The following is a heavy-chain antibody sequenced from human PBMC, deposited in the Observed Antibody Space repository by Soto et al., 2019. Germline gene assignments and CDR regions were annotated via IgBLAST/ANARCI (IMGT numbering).Heavy chain of an antibody. V-gene: IGHV4-4*02. Sequence: SETLSLTCAVSGGSISSSNWWSWVRQPPGKGLEWIGEIYHSGSTNYNPSLKSRVTISVDKSKNQFSLKLSSVTAADTAVYYCAREGGPSSGWLPFDYWGQGTLVTVSS. D-gene: IGHD6-19*01. CDR1: GGSISSSNW. J-gene: IGHJ4*02. CDR3: AREGGPSSGWLPFDY. CDR2: IYHSGST.